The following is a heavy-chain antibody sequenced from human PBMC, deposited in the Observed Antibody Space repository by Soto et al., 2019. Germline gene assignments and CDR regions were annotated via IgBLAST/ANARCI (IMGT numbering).Heavy chain of an antibody. CDR2: INAGNGNT. D-gene: IGHD2-15*01. J-gene: IGHJ6*02. Sequence: ASVKVSCKASGYTFTSYAMHWVRQAPGQRLEWMGWINAGNGNTKYSQKFQGRVTITRDTSASTAYMELSSLRSEDTAVYYCARSWGIFIDYGMDVWGQGTTVTVSS. CDR1: GYTFTSYA. CDR3: ARSWGIFIDYGMDV. V-gene: IGHV1-3*01.